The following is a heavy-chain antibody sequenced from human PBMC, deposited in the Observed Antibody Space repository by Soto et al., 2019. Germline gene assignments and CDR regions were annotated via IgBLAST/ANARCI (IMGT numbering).Heavy chain of an antibody. J-gene: IGHJ4*02. V-gene: IGHV3-30-3*01. D-gene: IGHD5-18*01. CDR2: ISYDGSNK. Sequence: QVQVVESGGGVVQPGRSLRLSCAASGFTFSNYTMHWVRQAPGKGLEWVAVISYDGSNKYYADSVKGRFTISRDNSKNTLYLQLNSLRAEDTAVYYCARERGGYGYGGELGYWGQGTLVTVSS. CDR3: ARERGGYGYGGELGY. CDR1: GFTFSNYT.